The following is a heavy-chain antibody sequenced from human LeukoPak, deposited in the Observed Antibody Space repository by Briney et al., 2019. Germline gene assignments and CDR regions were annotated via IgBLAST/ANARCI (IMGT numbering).Heavy chain of an antibody. V-gene: IGHV3-23*01. Sequence: GGSLRLSCAASGFSFSYYAMSWVRQAPGKGLEWVSIIGYRGGSIYYGNSVKGRFTISRDNSENTLSLQMNGLRPEDTAVYYCAKSWGYTRPYYHYMDVWGKGTTVTVSS. CDR2: IGYRGGSI. CDR1: GFSFSYYA. D-gene: IGHD3-16*02. J-gene: IGHJ6*03. CDR3: AKSWGYTRPYYHYMDV.